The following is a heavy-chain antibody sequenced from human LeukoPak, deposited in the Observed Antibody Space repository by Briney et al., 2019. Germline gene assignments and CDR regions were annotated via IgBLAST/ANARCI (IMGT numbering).Heavy chain of an antibody. CDR1: GFTFSNVY. Sequence: GGSLRLSCEASGFTFSNVYMNWVRQAPGKGLEWLGRIKTTTDGGTTEYAAPVKGRFTISRDDSKNTVYLQMNSLRTEDTALYYCVTRVKSTGDYWGQGTLVTVSS. CDR3: VTRVKSTGDY. D-gene: IGHD1-1*01. J-gene: IGHJ4*02. CDR2: IKTTTDGGTT. V-gene: IGHV3-15*01.